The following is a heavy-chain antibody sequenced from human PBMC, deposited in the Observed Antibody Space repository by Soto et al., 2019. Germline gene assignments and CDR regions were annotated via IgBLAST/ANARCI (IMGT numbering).Heavy chain of an antibody. J-gene: IGHJ6*02. CDR1: GGTFSSYA. D-gene: IGHD2-2*01. CDR3: ARSQGSSTSLEIYYYYYYGMDV. CDR2: IIPISDTT. Sequence: QVPLVQSGAEVKKPGSSVKVSCKASGGTFSSYAISWVRQAPGQGLEWMGGIIPISDTTNYAQKFQGRVTITAAESTSTAYMELSSLRSEDTAVYYCARSQGSSTSLEIYYYYYYGMDVWGQGTRVTVSS. V-gene: IGHV1-69*01.